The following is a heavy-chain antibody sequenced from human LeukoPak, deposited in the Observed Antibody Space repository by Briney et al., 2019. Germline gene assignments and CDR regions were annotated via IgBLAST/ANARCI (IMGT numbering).Heavy chain of an antibody. J-gene: IGHJ3*02. V-gene: IGHV1-69*13. CDR1: GGTFSSYA. Sequence: SVKVSCKASGGTFSSYAISWVRQAPGQGLEWMGGIIPIFGTANYAQKFQGRVTITSDESTSTAYMELSSLRSEDTAVYYCARVRLLLRAFDIWGQGTMVTVSS. D-gene: IGHD3-22*01. CDR3: ARVRLLLRAFDI. CDR2: IIPIFGTA.